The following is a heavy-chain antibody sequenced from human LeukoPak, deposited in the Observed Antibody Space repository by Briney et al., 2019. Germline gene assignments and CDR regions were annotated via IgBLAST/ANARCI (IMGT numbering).Heavy chain of an antibody. V-gene: IGHV1-2*02. D-gene: IGHD1-7*01. Sequence: GASVKVSCKASGYTFTDYYIHWVRQAPGQGFEWMGWSNPRSGGASFAQNFQGRVTMTRDTSISTAYMELRGLTSDDTAVYYCARVVLRHTRRQEELSVDLWGQGTTVHVSS. J-gene: IGHJ6*02. CDR1: GYTFTDYY. CDR3: ARVVLRHTRRQEELSVDL. CDR2: SNPRSGGA.